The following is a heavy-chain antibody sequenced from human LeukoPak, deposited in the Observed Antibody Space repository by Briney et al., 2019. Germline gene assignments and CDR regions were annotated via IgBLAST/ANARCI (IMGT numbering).Heavy chain of an antibody. D-gene: IGHD1-26*01. J-gene: IGHJ4*02. V-gene: IGHV3-53*01. Sequence: GGSLRLSCAASGFAVSSNYMSWVRQAPGKGLEWVSVIYSGGGTYYADSVKGRFTISRDNSKNTLYLQMNSLRADDTAVYYCARDAPGSYRYFDYWGQGTLVTVSS. CDR3: ARDAPGSYRYFDY. CDR2: IYSGGGT. CDR1: GFAVSSNY.